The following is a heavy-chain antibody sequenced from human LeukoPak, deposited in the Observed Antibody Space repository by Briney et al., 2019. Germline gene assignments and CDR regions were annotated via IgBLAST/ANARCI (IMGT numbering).Heavy chain of an antibody. Sequence: LGGSLRLSCAASGFTFTNHPMHWVRQTSGKRLEYVSAISPSGDRTWYADSVKGRFTISRDNSKNTMYLQMGSLRPEDMGVYYCARAFRPASDPHDFYDFWGRGTTVTVSS. CDR2: ISPSGDRT. V-gene: IGHV3-64*02. CDR1: GFTFTNHP. D-gene: IGHD3/OR15-3a*01. CDR3: ARAFRPASDPHDFYDF. J-gene: IGHJ3*01.